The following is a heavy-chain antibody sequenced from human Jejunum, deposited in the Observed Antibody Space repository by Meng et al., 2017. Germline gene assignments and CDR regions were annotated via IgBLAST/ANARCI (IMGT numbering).Heavy chain of an antibody. CDR3: ARAYCTDVSCHDFFDS. Sequence: QVQLQESGPGLVKPSGTLSLTCAVSGASSSRTNWWSWVRQPPGKGLEWIGKIDPSESTHYNPSLKGRVTISADRSKNQFSLRLTSVTAADTAIYYCARAYCTDVSCHDFFDSWGQGTLVTVSS. V-gene: IGHV4-4*02. CDR2: IDPSEST. J-gene: IGHJ4*02. D-gene: IGHD2-8*01. CDR1: GASSSRTNW.